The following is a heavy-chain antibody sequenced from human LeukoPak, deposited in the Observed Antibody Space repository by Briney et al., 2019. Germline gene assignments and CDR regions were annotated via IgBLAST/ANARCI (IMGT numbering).Heavy chain of an antibody. CDR2: IIPIFGTA. D-gene: IGHD2-2*01. CDR3: ARGVVPAAMYHWFDP. CDR1: GGTFSSYA. J-gene: IGHJ5*02. V-gene: IGHV1-69*05. Sequence: ASVEVSCKASGGTFSSYAISWVRQAPGQGLEWMGGIIPIFGTANYAQKFQGRVTITTDESTSTAYMELSSLRSEDTAVYYCARGVVPAAMYHWFDPWGQGTLVTVSS.